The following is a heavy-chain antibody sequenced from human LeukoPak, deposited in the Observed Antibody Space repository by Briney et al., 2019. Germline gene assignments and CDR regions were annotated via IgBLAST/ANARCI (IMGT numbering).Heavy chain of an antibody. CDR1: GGSISSSSYY. D-gene: IGHD3-22*01. Sequence: SETLSLTCTVSGGSISSSSYYWGWIRQPPGKGLEWIGSIYYRGSTYYNPSLKSRVTISVDTSKNQFSLKLSSVTAADTAVYYCARVVVGGAFDIWGQGTMVTVSS. CDR2: IYYRGST. V-gene: IGHV4-39*07. J-gene: IGHJ3*02. CDR3: ARVVVGGAFDI.